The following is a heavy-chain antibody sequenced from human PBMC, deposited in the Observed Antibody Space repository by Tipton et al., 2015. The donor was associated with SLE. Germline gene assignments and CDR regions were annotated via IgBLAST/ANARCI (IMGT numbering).Heavy chain of an antibody. D-gene: IGHD5-12*01. CDR1: GGSISNAAYY. V-gene: IGHV4-61*02. CDR2: SYRSGNT. Sequence: LRLSCTVSGGSISNAAYYWSWIRQPAGKGLEWIGRSYRSGNTIYNPSLKGRVTISVDTSKNQFSLKLTSVTAADTAVYYCARALRSWGASIPTYRFDYWGQGTLFTVSS. J-gene: IGHJ4*02. CDR3: ARALRSWGASIPTYRFDY.